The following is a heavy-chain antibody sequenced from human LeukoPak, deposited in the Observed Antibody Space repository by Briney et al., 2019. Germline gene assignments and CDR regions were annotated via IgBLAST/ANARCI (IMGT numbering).Heavy chain of an antibody. J-gene: IGHJ4*02. D-gene: IGHD6-13*01. Sequence: GGSLRLSCAASGFTFSSYGMHWVRQAPGKGLEWVAFIRYDGSNKYYADSVKGRFTISRDNSKNTLYPQMNSLRAEDTAVYYCAKEPRFVAAAGRPFDYWGQGTLVTVSS. V-gene: IGHV3-30*02. CDR2: IRYDGSNK. CDR3: AKEPRFVAAAGRPFDY. CDR1: GFTFSSYG.